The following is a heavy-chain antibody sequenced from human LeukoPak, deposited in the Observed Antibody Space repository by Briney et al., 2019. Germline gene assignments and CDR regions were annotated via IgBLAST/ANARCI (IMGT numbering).Heavy chain of an antibody. CDR2: ICGSGGSK. Sequence: PGGSLRLSCAASGFTFSSYATSWVRQAPGKGLEWVSAICGSGGSKYYADSVKGRFTISRDNSKNTLYLQMNSLRCEDTAVYYCAKDLSGITIVLGVIIMPDYGGQGTLVTVSS. V-gene: IGHV3-23*01. CDR1: GFTFSSYA. CDR3: AKDLSGITIVLGVIIMPDY. D-gene: IGHD3-10*01. J-gene: IGHJ4*02.